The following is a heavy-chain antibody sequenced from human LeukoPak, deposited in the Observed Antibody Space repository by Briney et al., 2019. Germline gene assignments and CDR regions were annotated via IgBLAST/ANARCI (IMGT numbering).Heavy chain of an antibody. CDR3: AKDVQNLFYYYYYMDV. J-gene: IGHJ6*03. CDR1: AFTFSSYG. Sequence: GGSLRLSCAASAFTFSSYGMHWVRQAPGKGLEWVAFIRYDGSNKYYADSVKGRFTISRDNSKNTLYLQMNSLRAEDTAVYYCAKDVQNLFYYYYYMDVWGKGTTVTVSS. CDR2: IRYDGSNK. D-gene: IGHD2/OR15-2a*01. V-gene: IGHV3-30*02.